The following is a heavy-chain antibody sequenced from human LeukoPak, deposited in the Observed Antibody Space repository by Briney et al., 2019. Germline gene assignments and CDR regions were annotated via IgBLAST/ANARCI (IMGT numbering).Heavy chain of an antibody. CDR2: ISSSSSYI. CDR3: ARVKSQEYYDSSGYYYVGYYFDY. D-gene: IGHD3-22*01. J-gene: IGHJ4*02. Sequence: GGSLRLSCAASGFTFSSYSMNWVRQAPGKGLEGVSSISSSSSYIYYADSVKGRFTISRDNAKNSLYLQMNSLGAEDTAVYYCARVKSQEYYDSSGYYYVGYYFDYWGQGTLVTVSS. V-gene: IGHV3-21*01. CDR1: GFTFSSYS.